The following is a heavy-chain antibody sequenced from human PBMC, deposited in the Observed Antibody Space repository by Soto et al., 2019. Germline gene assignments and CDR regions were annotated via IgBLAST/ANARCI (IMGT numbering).Heavy chain of an antibody. V-gene: IGHV3-21*01. D-gene: IGHD5-12*01. Sequence: EEQLVESGGGLIKPGGSLRLSCVVSGFTFSDYTLNWVRQAPGRGLEWVSSISTTSSDIYYADSVKGRFTISRDNAKNSVYLQIDSLTAADTAGYYCTRDASTAHKARYVYYDIDAWGKGTMVTVSS. CDR2: ISTTSSDI. CDR3: TRDASTAHKARYVYYDIDA. CDR1: GFTFSDYT. J-gene: IGHJ6*03.